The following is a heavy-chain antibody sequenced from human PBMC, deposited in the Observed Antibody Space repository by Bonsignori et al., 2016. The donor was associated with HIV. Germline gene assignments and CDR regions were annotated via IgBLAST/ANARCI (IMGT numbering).Heavy chain of an antibody. J-gene: IGHJ4*02. CDR2: SIPVYGTP. Sequence: WVRQAPGQGLEWMGGSIPVYGTPNYAQKFQGRATVTADESTGTVYLELSSLRSEDTAVYFCARSRSLTYCSTTNCPIDSWGQGTLVTVSS. D-gene: IGHD2-2*01. V-gene: IGHV1-69*01. CDR3: ARSRSLTYCSTTNCPIDS.